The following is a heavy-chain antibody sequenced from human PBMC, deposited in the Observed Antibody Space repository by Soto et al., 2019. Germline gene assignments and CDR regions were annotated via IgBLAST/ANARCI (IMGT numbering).Heavy chain of an antibody. J-gene: IGHJ4*02. CDR1: GYTFTRYG. Sequence: QVQLVQSGAEVKKPGASVKVSCKASGYTFTRYGLSWVRQAPGQGLEWMGWISAHNRNTNYPQKLQGRVTMTTDTPTSTAYMELRSLRSDDTAAYYCARVIAAAADFDYWGQGTLVTVSS. V-gene: IGHV1-18*01. D-gene: IGHD6-13*01. CDR3: ARVIAAAADFDY. CDR2: ISAHNRNT.